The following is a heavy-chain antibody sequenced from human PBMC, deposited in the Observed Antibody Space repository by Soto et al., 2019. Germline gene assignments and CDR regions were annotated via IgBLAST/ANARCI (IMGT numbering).Heavy chain of an antibody. CDR1: GGSMSSGDYY. Sequence: SQTLSLTCTISGGSMSSGDYYWSWIRQPPGKGLEWIGYIYYSGSTYYNPSLKSRVTISVDTSKNQFSLKLSSVTAADTAVYYCARAKLSVTASSRPNWFDPWGQGTLVTVSS. CDR2: IYYSGST. CDR3: ARAKLSVTASSRPNWFDP. J-gene: IGHJ5*02. V-gene: IGHV4-30-4*01. D-gene: IGHD2-21*02.